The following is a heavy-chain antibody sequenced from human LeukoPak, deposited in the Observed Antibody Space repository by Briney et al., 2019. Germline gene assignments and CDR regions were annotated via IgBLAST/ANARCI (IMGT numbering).Heavy chain of an antibody. CDR3: ARGILPKDIRFGMDV. J-gene: IGHJ6*02. Sequence: GGSLRLSCVSSGFTFSSYAMSWVRQPPRRGPDWVSVNNERGDYTYYADSVKGRFTISRDNSKSTLFLQRDSLRSEDTAIYYCARGILPKDIRFGMDVWGRGTTVTVSS. D-gene: IGHD2-15*01. CDR1: GFTFSSYA. CDR2: NNERGDYT. V-gene: IGHV3-23*01.